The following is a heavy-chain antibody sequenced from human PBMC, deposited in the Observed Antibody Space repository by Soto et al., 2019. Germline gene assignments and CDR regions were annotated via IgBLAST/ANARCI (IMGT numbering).Heavy chain of an antibody. Sequence: PGGSLRLSCAASGFTFSNAWMNWVRQAPGKGLEWVGRIKSKTDGGTTDYAAPVKGRFTISRDDSKNTLYLQMNSLKTEDTAVYYCTTDDPFNFSCISTSCRAYYYYGMDVWGQGTTVTVSS. CDR2: IKSKTDGGTT. V-gene: IGHV3-15*07. J-gene: IGHJ6*02. CDR3: TTDDPFNFSCISTSCRAYYYYGMDV. D-gene: IGHD2-2*01. CDR1: GFTFSNAW.